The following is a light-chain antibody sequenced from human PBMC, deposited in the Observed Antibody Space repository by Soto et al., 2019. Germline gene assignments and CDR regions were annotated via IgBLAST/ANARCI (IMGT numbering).Light chain of an antibody. CDR3: QQASSFPLT. CDR2: GAS. J-gene: IGKJ4*01. CDR1: QVISSW. Sequence: IQMTQSPSSVSASVGDSVTITCRASQVISSWLAWYQVKPGKAPKLLIYGASNRESGVPSRFSASESGTLFTLTINSLHPEDFATYYCQQASSFPLTFGGGPTVEI. V-gene: IGKV1-12*01.